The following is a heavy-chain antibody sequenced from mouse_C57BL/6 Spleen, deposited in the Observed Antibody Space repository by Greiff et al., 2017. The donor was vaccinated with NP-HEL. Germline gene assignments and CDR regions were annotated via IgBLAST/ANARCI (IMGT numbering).Heavy chain of an antibody. D-gene: IGHD2-4*01. Sequence: VQLQQSGPELVKPGASVKISCKASGYTFTDYYMNWVKQSHGKSLEWIGDINPNNGGTSYNQKFKGKATLTVDKSSSTAYMELRSLTSEDSAVYYCARFLIYYDYDRDFDVWGTGTTVTVSS. CDR1: GYTFTDYY. CDR2: INPNNGGT. J-gene: IGHJ1*03. CDR3: ARFLIYYDYDRDFDV. V-gene: IGHV1-26*01.